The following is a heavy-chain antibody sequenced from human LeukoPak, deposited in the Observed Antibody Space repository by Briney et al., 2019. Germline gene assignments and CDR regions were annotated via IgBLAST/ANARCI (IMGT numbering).Heavy chain of an antibody. CDR2: INPSGGST. D-gene: IGHD3-22*01. J-gene: IGHJ4*02. CDR3: ARDSEYYYDSSGYYVH. CDR1: GYTFTSYY. Sequence: GASVKVSCKASGYTFTSYYMHWVRQAPGQGLEWMGIINPSGGSTSYAQKFQGRVTMTRDTSTSTVYMELSSLRSEDTAVYYCARDSEYYYDSSGYYVHWGQGTLVTVSS. V-gene: IGHV1-46*01.